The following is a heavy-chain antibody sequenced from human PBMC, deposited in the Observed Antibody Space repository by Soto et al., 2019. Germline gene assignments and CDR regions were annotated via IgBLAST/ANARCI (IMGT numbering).Heavy chain of an antibody. CDR1: GVSISSYY. Sequence: QVQLQESGPGLVKPSETLSLTCTVSGVSISSYYWSWIRQPPGKGLEWIGYIYYSGNTTYNPSLRSRVIIRMGXSKNQSSLGLGSVTAADSAVYFWARGIGQQLPPLDWGQGTLVTVSS. V-gene: IGHV4-59*01. CDR3: ARGIGQQLPPLD. CDR2: IYYSGNT. J-gene: IGHJ4*02. D-gene: IGHD6-13*01.